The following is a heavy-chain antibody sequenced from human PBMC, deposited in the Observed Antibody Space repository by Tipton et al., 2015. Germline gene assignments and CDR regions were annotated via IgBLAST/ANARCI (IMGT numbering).Heavy chain of an antibody. V-gene: IGHV3-23*01. CDR3: ASGPWELDY. CDR1: GFTFSRCA. CDR2: VSDSGGAT. Sequence: SLRLSCAASGFTFSRCAMTWVRQAPGKGLEWVSTVSDSGGATYYADSVKGRFSISRDNSKNTLYLQMHSLRAEDTAVYYCASGPWELDYWGQGILVTVSS. D-gene: IGHD1-26*01. J-gene: IGHJ4*02.